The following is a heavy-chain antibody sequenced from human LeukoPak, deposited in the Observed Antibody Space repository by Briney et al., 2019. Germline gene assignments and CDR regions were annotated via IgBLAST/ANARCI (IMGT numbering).Heavy chain of an antibody. D-gene: IGHD3-10*01. J-gene: IGHJ3*02. Sequence: SQTLSLTCTVSGGSISSGGYCWSWIRQHPGKGLEWIGYIYYSGSTYYNPSLKSRVTISVDTSKNQFSLKLSSVTAADTAVYYCARGDTMVRGASRPDAFDIWGQGTMVTVSS. V-gene: IGHV4-31*03. CDR1: GGSISSGGYC. CDR2: IYYSGST. CDR3: ARGDTMVRGASRPDAFDI.